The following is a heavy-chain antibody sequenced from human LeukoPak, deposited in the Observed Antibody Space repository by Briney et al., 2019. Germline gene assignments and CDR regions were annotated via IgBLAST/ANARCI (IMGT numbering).Heavy chain of an antibody. CDR3: ATFLAAGIRAPDY. V-gene: IGHV5-51*01. Sequence: GESLKISCKGSGYSFTSYWIGWVRQMPGKGLEWMGIIYPGDSDTRYSPSFQGQVTISADKSTSTAYLQWSSLKASDTAMYYCATFLAAGIRAPDYWGQGTLVTVSS. CDR1: GYSFTSYW. J-gene: IGHJ4*02. D-gene: IGHD6-13*01. CDR2: IYPGDSDT.